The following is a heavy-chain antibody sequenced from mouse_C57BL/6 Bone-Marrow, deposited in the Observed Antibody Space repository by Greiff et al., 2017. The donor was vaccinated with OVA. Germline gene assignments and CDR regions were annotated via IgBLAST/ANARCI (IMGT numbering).Heavy chain of an antibody. J-gene: IGHJ2*01. V-gene: IGHV14-4*01. D-gene: IGHD1-1*01. CDR1: GFNIKDDY. CDR2: IDPENGDT. Sequence: VQLQQSGAELVRPGASVKLSCTASGFNIKDDYMHWVKQRPEQGLEWIRWIDPENGDTEYASKFQGKATITADTSSNTAYLQLSSLTSEDTAVYYCTTRATVPKRGYYFDYWGQGTTLTVSS. CDR3: TTRATVPKRGYYFDY.